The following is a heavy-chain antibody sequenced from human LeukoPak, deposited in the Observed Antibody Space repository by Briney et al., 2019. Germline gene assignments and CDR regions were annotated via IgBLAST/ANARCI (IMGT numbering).Heavy chain of an antibody. CDR1: GGSISSGGYS. V-gene: IGHV4-31*03. CDR2: IYYSGST. J-gene: IGHJ2*01. CDR3: ARSPYGGWWYFDL. Sequence: SETLSLTCTVSGGSISSGGYSWSWIRQHPGKGLEWIGYIYYSGSTYYNPSLKSRVTISVDTSKNQFSLKLSSVTAADTAVYYCARSPYGGWWYFDLWGRGTLVTVSS. D-gene: IGHD4-23*01.